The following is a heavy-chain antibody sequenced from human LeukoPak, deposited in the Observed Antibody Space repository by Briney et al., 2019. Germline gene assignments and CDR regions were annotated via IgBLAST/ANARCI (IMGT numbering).Heavy chain of an antibody. CDR3: ARPSTAMADSSDAFDI. Sequence: SVKVSCKASGGTFSSYAISWVRQAPGQGLEWMGGIIPIFGTANYAQKFQGRVTITTDESTSTAYMELSSLRSEDTAVYYCARPSTAMADSSDAFDIWGQGTMVTVSS. D-gene: IGHD5-18*01. CDR2: IIPIFGTA. J-gene: IGHJ3*02. V-gene: IGHV1-69*05. CDR1: GGTFSSYA.